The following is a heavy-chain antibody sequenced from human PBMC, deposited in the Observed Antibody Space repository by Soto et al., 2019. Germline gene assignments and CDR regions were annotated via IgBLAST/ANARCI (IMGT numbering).Heavy chain of an antibody. V-gene: IGHV3-21*01. CDR3: ASALTMMATYDY. Sequence: GGSLRLSCAASGFTFSSYSMNWVRQAPGKGLEWVSSISSSSSYIYYADSVKGRFTISRDNAQNSLYLQMNSLRAEDTAVYYCASALTMMATYDYWGQGTLVTVSS. CDR2: ISSSSSYI. CDR1: GFTFSSYS. J-gene: IGHJ4*02. D-gene: IGHD3-22*01.